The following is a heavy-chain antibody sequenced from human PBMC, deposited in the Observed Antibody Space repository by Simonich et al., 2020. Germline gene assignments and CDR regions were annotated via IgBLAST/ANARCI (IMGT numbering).Heavy chain of an antibody. CDR2: IYYSGST. CDR3: SGHAGFAFDI. J-gene: IGHJ3*02. Sequence: QLQLQESGPGLVKPSETLSLTCTVSGGSISSSSYYWGWIRQPPGKGLEWIGSIYYSGSTYYNPSLKSRVTISVDTAKNQFSLKLGSVTAAETAVYYWSGHAGFAFDIWGQGTMVTVSS. CDR1: GGSISSSSYY. D-gene: IGHD6-13*01. V-gene: IGHV4-39*01.